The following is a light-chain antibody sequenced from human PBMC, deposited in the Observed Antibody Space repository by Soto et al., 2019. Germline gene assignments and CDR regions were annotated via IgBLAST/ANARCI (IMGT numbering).Light chain of an antibody. CDR1: QSVSSTY. J-gene: IGKJ3*01. Sequence: EIVLTQSPGTLSLSPGERATLSYRASQSVSSTYLAWYQHKPGQAPRLLIYATSSRATGIPDRFSGSGSGTDFTLTISRLEPEDCAVYYCQLYDNSLYTFGPGTKVEIK. CDR2: ATS. CDR3: QLYDNSLYT. V-gene: IGKV3-20*01.